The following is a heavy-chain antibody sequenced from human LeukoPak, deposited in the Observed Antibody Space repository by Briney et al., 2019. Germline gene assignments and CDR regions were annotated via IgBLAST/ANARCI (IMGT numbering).Heavy chain of an antibody. V-gene: IGHV3-72*01. CDR1: GFSFSDYY. J-gene: IGHJ4*02. CDR3: ARISSSGSTHLDY. D-gene: IGHD3-22*01. Sequence: PGGSLRLSCAASGFSFSDYYMDWVRQAPGKGLEWVGRIGNGAQSYATEYAASVKGRFTISRDDSKNSVYLQMNRLKIEDAAVYFCARISSSGSTHLDYWGQGTLVTVSS. CDR2: IGNGAQSYAT.